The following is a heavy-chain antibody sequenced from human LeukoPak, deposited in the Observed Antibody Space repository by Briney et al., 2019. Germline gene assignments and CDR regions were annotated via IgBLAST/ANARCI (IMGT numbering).Heavy chain of an antibody. Sequence: SETLSLTCAVYGGSFSGYYWSWIRQPPGKGLEWIGEINHSGSTNYNPSLKSRVTISVDTSKNQFSLKLSSVTAADTAVYYCXXXXXXXXPXKSRAIYFDYWGQGTLVTASS. J-gene: IGHJ4*02. CDR1: GGSFSGYY. CDR3: XXXXXXXXPXKSRAIYFDY. V-gene: IGHV4-34*01. CDR2: INHSGST.